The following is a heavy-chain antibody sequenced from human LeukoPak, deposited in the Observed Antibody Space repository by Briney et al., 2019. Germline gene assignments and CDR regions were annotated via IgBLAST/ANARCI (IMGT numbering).Heavy chain of an antibody. D-gene: IGHD6-13*01. V-gene: IGHV4-39*07. CDR2: IYTSGST. CDR1: GGSISSSSYY. Sequence: SETLSLTCTVSGGSISSSSYYWGWIRQPPGKGLEWIGRIYTSGSTNYNPSLKSRVTMSVDTSKNQFSLKLSSVTAADTAVYYCARESRAAAGTAPLGYWGQGTLVTVSS. CDR3: ARESRAAAGTAPLGY. J-gene: IGHJ4*02.